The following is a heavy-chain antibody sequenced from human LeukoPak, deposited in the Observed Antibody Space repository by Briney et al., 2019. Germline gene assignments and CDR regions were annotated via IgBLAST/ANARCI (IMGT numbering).Heavy chain of an antibody. CDR3: ARVGDHFHWYLDL. D-gene: IGHD3-3*02. CDR2: LYSGSST. V-gene: IGHV3-53*01. Sequence: GGSLRLSCAASGFTVSTNYMNWVRQAPGKGLQWVSILYSGSSTYYADSVEGRFIVSRDSSKNTLSLQMNDLRAEDTAVYYCARVGDHFHWYLDLWGRGTLVTVSS. CDR1: GFTVSTNY. J-gene: IGHJ2*01.